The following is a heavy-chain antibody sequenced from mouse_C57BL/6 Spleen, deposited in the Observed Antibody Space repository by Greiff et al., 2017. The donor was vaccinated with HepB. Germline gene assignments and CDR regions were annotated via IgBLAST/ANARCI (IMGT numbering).Heavy chain of an antibody. V-gene: IGHV3-6*01. CDR3: ARDDYGRDYAMDD. CDR2: ISYDGSN. D-gene: IGHD1-1*01. CDR1: GYSITSGYY. J-gene: IGHJ4*01. Sequence: EVQLQESGPGLVKPSQSLSLTCSVTGYSITSGYYWNWIRQFPGNKLEWMGYISYDGSNNYNPSLKNRISITRDTSKNQFFLKLNSVTTEDTATYYCARDDYGRDYAMDDWGQGTSVTVSS.